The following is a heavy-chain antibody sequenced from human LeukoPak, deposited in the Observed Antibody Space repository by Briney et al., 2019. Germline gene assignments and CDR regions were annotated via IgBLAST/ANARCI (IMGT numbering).Heavy chain of an antibody. Sequence: GGSLRLSCAASGFIFSSYAMHWVRQAPGKGLEWVAILSYDGNNKYYADSVKGRFTISRDNSKNALYLQMNSLRTEDTAVYYCARDKDYVRYYYMDVWGKGTTVTVS. V-gene: IGHV3-30*04. D-gene: IGHD3-16*01. CDR2: LSYDGNNK. J-gene: IGHJ6*03. CDR3: ARDKDYVRYYYMDV. CDR1: GFIFSSYA.